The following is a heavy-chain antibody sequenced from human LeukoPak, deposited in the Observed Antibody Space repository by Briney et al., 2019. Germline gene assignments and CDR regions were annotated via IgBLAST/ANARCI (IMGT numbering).Heavy chain of an antibody. CDR3: ARCVCSTSCYFDY. Sequence: PSETLSLTCTVSGGSISSSSYYWGWIRQPPGKGLEWIGSIYHSGSTYYNPSLKSRVTISVDTSKNQFSLKLSSVTAADTAVYYCARCVCSTSCYFDYWGQGTLVTVSS. CDR1: GGSISSSSYY. D-gene: IGHD2-2*01. CDR2: IYHSGST. V-gene: IGHV4-39*07. J-gene: IGHJ4*02.